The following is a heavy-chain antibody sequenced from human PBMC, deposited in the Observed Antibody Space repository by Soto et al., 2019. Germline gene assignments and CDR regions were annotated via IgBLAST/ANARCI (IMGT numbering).Heavy chain of an antibody. Sequence: PSETLSLTCTVSGGSISSSNWWTWVRQAPGKGLEWIGETYHSGIPSYNPSLKSRVTISVDRSNNQFFLKLSSLTAADTAVYYCARVPGPWGQGTLVTVSS. CDR1: GGSISSSNW. CDR2: TYHSGIP. J-gene: IGHJ5*02. V-gene: IGHV4-4*02. CDR3: ARVPGP.